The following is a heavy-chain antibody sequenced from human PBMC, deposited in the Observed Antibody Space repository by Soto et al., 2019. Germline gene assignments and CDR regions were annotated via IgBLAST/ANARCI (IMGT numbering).Heavy chain of an antibody. V-gene: IGHV1-8*01. CDR1: GYTFGNND. CDR2: MNPNSGNT. CDR3: ARMATSGTLNGLDP. J-gene: IGHJ5*02. Sequence: ASVKVSCKASGYTFGNNDISWVRQATGQGLEWMGWMNPNSGNTGYAQKFQGRVSMTRDTSITTAYLELSSLRSDDTAIYYCARMATSGTLNGLDPGGQGTLVTVSS. D-gene: IGHD3-16*01.